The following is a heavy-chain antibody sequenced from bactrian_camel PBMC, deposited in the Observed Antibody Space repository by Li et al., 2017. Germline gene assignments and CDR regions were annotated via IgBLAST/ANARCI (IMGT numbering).Heavy chain of an antibody. Sequence: DVQLVESGGGSVQTGGSLRLSCTTSGYSQGTYYMGWFRQAPGLEREGVAAINRDSGMTYYADSVKGRFTISQDNAKNTVYLQMNSLKPEDTAMYYCAAAYGRYCKSDSMDYWGKGTQVTVS. J-gene: IGHJ7*01. D-gene: IGHD2*01. V-gene: IGHV3S40*01. CDR1: GYSQGTYY. CDR2: INRDSGMT.